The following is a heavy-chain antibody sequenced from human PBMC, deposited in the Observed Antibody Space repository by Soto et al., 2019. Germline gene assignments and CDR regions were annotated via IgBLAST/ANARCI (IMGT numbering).Heavy chain of an antibody. CDR1: GGSISSYY. Sequence: QVQLQESGPGLVKPSETLSLTYTVSGGSISSYYWSWIRQPPGKGLEWIGYIYYSGSTNYNPSLKSRVTISVDTSKNQFSLKLSSVTAADTAVYYCARGKDSSDFDYWGQGTLVTVSS. CDR3: ARGKDSSDFDY. CDR2: IYYSGST. V-gene: IGHV4-59*01. J-gene: IGHJ4*02. D-gene: IGHD6-19*01.